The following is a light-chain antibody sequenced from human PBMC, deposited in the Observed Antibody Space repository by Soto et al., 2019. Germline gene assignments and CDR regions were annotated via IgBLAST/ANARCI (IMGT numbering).Light chain of an antibody. V-gene: IGKV3-20*01. CDR3: QQYGSSRT. J-gene: IGKJ1*01. CDR2: GAS. Sequence: EIVLTQSPGTLSLSPGERATLSCRASQSVSSSYLAWYQQKPGQAPRLLIYGASSRATGIPDRFSGSGSGTDFTLTIRRLEPEDFAVYYCQQYGSSRTFAQGTKVEIK. CDR1: QSVSSSY.